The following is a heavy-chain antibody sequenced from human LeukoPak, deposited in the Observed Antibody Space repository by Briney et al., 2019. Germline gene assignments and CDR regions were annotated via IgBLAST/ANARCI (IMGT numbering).Heavy chain of an antibody. CDR2: ISWNSGSI. CDR1: GFTFDDYA. J-gene: IGHJ3*02. Sequence: PGRSLRLSCAASGFTFDDYAMHWVRQAPGKGLEWVSGISWNSGSIGYADSVKGRFTISRENAKNSLYLQMNSLRAEDTALYYCARGIAAAYDAFDIWGQGTMVTVSS. CDR3: ARGIAAAYDAFDI. D-gene: IGHD6-13*01. V-gene: IGHV3-9*01.